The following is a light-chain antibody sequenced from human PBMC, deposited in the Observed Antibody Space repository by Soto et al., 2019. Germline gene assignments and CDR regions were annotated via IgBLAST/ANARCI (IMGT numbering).Light chain of an antibody. Sequence: EIVMTQSPATLSVSPGERATLSCRASQNVSSNLAWYQQKPGQAPRLLIYGASTRATGIPARFSGSGSGTEFTLTISSLQSEDFAVYYCQQYNNWPPFTWTFGQGTKV. V-gene: IGKV3-15*01. CDR3: QQYNNWPPFTWT. CDR2: GAS. CDR1: QNVSSN. J-gene: IGKJ1*01.